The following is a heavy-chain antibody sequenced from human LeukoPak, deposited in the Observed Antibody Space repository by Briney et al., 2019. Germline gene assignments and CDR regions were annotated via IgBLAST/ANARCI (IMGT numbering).Heavy chain of an antibody. CDR2: IYYSGST. V-gene: IGHV4-31*03. J-gene: IGHJ4*02. D-gene: IGHD2-15*01. CDR3: ARDQCSGGSCYGGFDY. Sequence: SQTLSLTCTVSGGSISSGGYYWSWIHQHPGKGLEWIGYIYYSGSTYYNPSLKSRVTISVDTSKNQFSLKLSSVTAADTAVYYCARDQCSGGSCYGGFDYWGQGTLVTVSS. CDR1: GGSISSGGYY.